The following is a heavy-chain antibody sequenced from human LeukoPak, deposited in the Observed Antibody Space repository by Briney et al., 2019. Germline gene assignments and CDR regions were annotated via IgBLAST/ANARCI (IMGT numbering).Heavy chain of an antibody. J-gene: IGHJ4*02. CDR3: ARNGGLRRWVDY. Sequence: GASVKVYCKASGYTFTSYDINWVRQATGQGLAWMGWMNPNSGNTGYAQKFQGRVTITRNTSISTAYMELSSLRSEDTAVYYCARNGGLRRWVDYWGQGTLVTVSS. CDR1: GYTFTSYD. D-gene: IGHD4-17*01. CDR2: MNPNSGNT. V-gene: IGHV1-8*03.